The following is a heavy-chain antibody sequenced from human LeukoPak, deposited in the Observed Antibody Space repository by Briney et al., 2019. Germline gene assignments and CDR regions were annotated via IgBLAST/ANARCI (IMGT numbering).Heavy chain of an antibody. CDR1: GGSISGYY. CDR2: IYTSIST. CDR3: ARSLISMTGFDY. Sequence: SETLSLTCTVSGGSISGYYWSWIRQPVGKGLEWIGRIYTSISTNYNPSLKSRVTMSVDTSKSQFSLKLSSVTAADTAVYYCARSLISMTGFDYWGQGTLVTVSS. J-gene: IGHJ4*02. D-gene: IGHD3-22*01. V-gene: IGHV4-4*07.